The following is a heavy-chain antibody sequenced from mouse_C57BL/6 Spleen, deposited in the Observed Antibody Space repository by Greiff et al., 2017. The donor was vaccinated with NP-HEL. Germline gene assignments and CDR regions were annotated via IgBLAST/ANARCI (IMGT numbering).Heavy chain of an antibody. CDR3: TRETAQATYYFDY. V-gene: IGHV1-5*01. J-gene: IGHJ2*01. CDR2: IYPGNSDT. CDR1: GYTFTSYW. D-gene: IGHD3-2*02. Sequence: EVKLVESGTVLARPGASVKMSCKTSGYTFTSYWMHWVKQRPGQGLEWIGAIYPGNSDTSYNQKFKGKAKLTAVTSASTAYMELSSLTNEDSAVYYCTRETAQATYYFDYWGQGTTLTVSS.